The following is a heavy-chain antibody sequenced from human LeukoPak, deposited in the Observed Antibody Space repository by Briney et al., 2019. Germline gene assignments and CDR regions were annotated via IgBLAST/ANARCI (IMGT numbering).Heavy chain of an antibody. CDR3: AKGRGYDFWNGYYYFDY. CDR2: ISGSGGGGGST. D-gene: IGHD3-3*01. Sequence: SGGSLRLSCAASGFTFSSYAMSWVRQAPGKGLEWVSAISGSGGGGGSTFYADSVKGRFTISRDNSKNTLYLQMNSLRAEDTAAYYCAKGRGYDFWNGYYYFDYWGQGTLVTVSS. J-gene: IGHJ4*02. V-gene: IGHV3-23*01. CDR1: GFTFSSYA.